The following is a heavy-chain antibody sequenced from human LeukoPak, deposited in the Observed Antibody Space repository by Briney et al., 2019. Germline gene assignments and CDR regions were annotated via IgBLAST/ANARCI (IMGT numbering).Heavy chain of an antibody. Sequence: PSETLSLTCTVSGGSIRSYYWSWIRQPPGKGLEWIGYIYYSGSTNYNPSLKSRVSISVDTSKNQFSLRLSSVTAADTAVYYCARVTGTQDWYFDLWGRGTLVTVSS. D-gene: IGHD3-9*01. CDR1: GGSIRSYY. V-gene: IGHV4-59*01. CDR3: ARVTGTQDWYFDL. J-gene: IGHJ2*01. CDR2: IYYSGST.